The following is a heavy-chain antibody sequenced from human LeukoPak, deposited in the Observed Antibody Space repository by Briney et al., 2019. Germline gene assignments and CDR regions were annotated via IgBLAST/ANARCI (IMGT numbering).Heavy chain of an antibody. Sequence: GGSLRLSCAASGFTFTSYSMNWVRQAPGKGLEWVSHISGGSPVIDYADSVKGRFTISRENAKNSLYLQMNSLRAEDTAVYYCTRGYYRVDFWGQGTLVTVSS. CDR1: GFTFTSYS. V-gene: IGHV3-48*01. J-gene: IGHJ4*02. CDR2: ISGGSPVI. D-gene: IGHD2-15*01. CDR3: TRGYYRVDF.